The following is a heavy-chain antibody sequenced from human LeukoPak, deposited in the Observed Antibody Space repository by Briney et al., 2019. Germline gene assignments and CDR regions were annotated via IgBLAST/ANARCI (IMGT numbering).Heavy chain of an antibody. CDR1: GFTFSSYE. J-gene: IGHJ4*02. CDR3: ARGPSHNSYYYGSGSYYFDYFDY. Sequence: GGSLRLSCAASGFTFSSYEMNWVRQAPGKGLEWVAVIWYDGSNKYYADSVKGRFTISRDNSKNTMYLQMNSLRAEDTAVYYCARGPSHNSYYYGSGSYYFDYFDYWGQGTLVTVSS. V-gene: IGHV3-33*08. D-gene: IGHD3-10*01. CDR2: IWYDGSNK.